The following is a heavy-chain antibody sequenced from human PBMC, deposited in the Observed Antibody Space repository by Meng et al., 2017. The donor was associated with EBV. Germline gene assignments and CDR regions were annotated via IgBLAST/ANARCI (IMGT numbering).Heavy chain of an antibody. V-gene: IGHV2-5*02. CDR3: AHRRDEYSSSWYGWFDP. Sequence: PLRECVPTLVNPTQPLTLPCTFSGFSPSTSGVGLGWIRQPPGKALEWLALIYWDDDKRYSPSLKSRLTITKDTSKNQVVLTMTNMDPVDTATYYCAHRRDEYSSSWYGWFDPWGQGTLVTVSS. J-gene: IGHJ5*02. CDR2: IYWDDDK. CDR1: GFSPSTSGVG. D-gene: IGHD6-13*01.